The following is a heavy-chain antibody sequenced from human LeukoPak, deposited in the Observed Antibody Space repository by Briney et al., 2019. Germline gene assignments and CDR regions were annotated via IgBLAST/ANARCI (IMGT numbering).Heavy chain of an antibody. CDR3: AKGPGSSWYPRNWFDP. J-gene: IGHJ5*02. Sequence: GGSLRLSCAASGFTFSSYAMSWVRQAPGKGLEWVSAISGSGGSTYYADSVKGRFTISRDNSKNTLYLQMNSLRADDTAVYFCAKGPGSSWYPRNWFDPWGLGTLVTVSS. D-gene: IGHD6-13*01. CDR1: GFTFSSYA. V-gene: IGHV3-23*01. CDR2: ISGSGGST.